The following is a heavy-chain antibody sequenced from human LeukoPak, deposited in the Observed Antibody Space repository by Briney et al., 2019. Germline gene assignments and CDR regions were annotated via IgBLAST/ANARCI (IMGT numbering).Heavy chain of an antibody. Sequence: ASVKVSCKASGYSFTSYDINWVRQATGQGLEWMGWINPNSGGTNYAQKFQGWVTMTRDTSISTAYMELSRLRSDDTAVYYCARAVAGTGEGSDYWGQGTLVTVSS. CDR1: GYSFTSYD. V-gene: IGHV1-2*04. CDR3: ARAVAGTGEGSDY. J-gene: IGHJ4*02. CDR2: INPNSGGT. D-gene: IGHD6-19*01.